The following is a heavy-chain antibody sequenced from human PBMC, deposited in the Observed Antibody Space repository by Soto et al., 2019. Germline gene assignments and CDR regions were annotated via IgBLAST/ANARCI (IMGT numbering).Heavy chain of an antibody. Sequence: GGSLRLSCAASGFPFISYWMHWVRQAPGKGLVWVSRINSDGSSTSYADSVKGRFTISRDNAKNTLYLQMNSLRAEDTAVYYCARGDPSAVYDSSGYYYVGVEDYYYYGMDVWGQGTTVTVSS. J-gene: IGHJ6*02. CDR3: ARGDPSAVYDSSGYYYVGVEDYYYYGMDV. CDR2: INSDGSST. CDR1: GFPFISYW. V-gene: IGHV3-74*01. D-gene: IGHD3-22*01.